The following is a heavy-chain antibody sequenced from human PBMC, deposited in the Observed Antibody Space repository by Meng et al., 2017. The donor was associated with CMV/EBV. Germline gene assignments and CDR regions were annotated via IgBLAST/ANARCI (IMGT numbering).Heavy chain of an antibody. Sequence: SETLSLTCTVSGGSISSSSYYWGWIRQPPGKGLEWIGSIYYSGSTYYNPSLKSRVTISVDTSKNQFSLKLSSVTAADTAVYYCARQEYYYGSGSQWGFDYWGQGTLVTVSS. CDR1: GGSISSSSYY. CDR2: IYYSGST. V-gene: IGHV4-39*07. D-gene: IGHD3-10*01. J-gene: IGHJ4*02. CDR3: ARQEYYYGSGSQWGFDY.